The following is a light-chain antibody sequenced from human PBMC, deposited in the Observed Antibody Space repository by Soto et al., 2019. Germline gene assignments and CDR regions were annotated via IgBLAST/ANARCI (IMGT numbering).Light chain of an antibody. J-gene: IGKJ4*01. V-gene: IGKV3-15*01. Sequence: EFVLTQCPGALSFSPGERTNLSFLASQSISGALAWYQQKPGQAPRLLIYGASTRATGIPARFSGSGSGTEFTLNISSLQSEDFALYYCQQYNKWPPLTVGGGPKL. CDR2: GAS. CDR3: QQYNKWPPLT. CDR1: QSISGA.